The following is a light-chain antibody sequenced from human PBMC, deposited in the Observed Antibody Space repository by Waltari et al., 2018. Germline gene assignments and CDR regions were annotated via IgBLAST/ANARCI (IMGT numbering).Light chain of an antibody. CDR2: DAS. CDR1: KSARVY. J-gene: IGKJ4*01. V-gene: IGKV3-11*01. CDR3: QQRNNWPLT. Sequence: IGLTQSPATLSLSPGERATLSCRANKSARVYLAWYQQKPGQAPRLLICDASKRATGIPARFSASGSGTDFTLTISSLEPEDSAVYYCQQRNNWPLTFGGGTKVEIK.